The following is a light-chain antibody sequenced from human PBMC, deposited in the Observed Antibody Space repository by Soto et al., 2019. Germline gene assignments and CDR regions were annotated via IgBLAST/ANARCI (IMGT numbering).Light chain of an antibody. Sequence: IVLTQSPATLSLSPGERATLSCRASQSVSSGYLAWYQQKPGQAPRLLIYGASRRATGIPDRFSGSGSGTDFTLTISRLEPEDFAVYYCQQYSSSPLTFGGGTKVEIK. CDR2: GAS. CDR1: QSVSSGY. J-gene: IGKJ4*01. CDR3: QQYSSSPLT. V-gene: IGKV3-20*01.